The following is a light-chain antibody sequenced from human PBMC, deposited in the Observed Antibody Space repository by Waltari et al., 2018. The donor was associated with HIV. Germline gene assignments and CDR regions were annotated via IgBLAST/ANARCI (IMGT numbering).Light chain of an antibody. CDR2: EVS. Sequence: QSALTQPASVSGSPGQSITISCTGTSSDVGSYNLVSWYQQYPGKAPKLMISEVSKRPSWVSNRFSGSKSGNTASLTSSGLQAEDEADYYCCSYAGSSTFVFGTGTKVTVL. CDR3: CSYAGSSTFV. J-gene: IGLJ1*01. CDR1: SSDVGSYNL. V-gene: IGLV2-23*02.